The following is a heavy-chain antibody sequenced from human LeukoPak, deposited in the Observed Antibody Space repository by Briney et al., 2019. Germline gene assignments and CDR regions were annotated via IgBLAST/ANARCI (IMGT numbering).Heavy chain of an antibody. Sequence: GGSLRLSCVPSGFTLSRDGIHWVSQAPGKGLEWVAVIWYDRSNKYYADSVKGRFTISRDNFKNMLYLQMNSLRAEDTAVYHSAKESADLSLYYYCKMDVWGKGTTVTVSS. J-gene: IGHJ6*03. CDR3: AKESADLSLYYYCKMDV. CDR1: GFTLSRDG. CDR2: IWYDRSNK. D-gene: IGHD2/OR15-2a*01. V-gene: IGHV3-33*06.